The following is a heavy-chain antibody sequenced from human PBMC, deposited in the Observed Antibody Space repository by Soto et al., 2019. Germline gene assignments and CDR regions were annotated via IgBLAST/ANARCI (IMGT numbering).Heavy chain of an antibody. CDR2: RYDDGST. J-gene: IGHJ5*02. D-gene: IGHD3-9*01. Sequence: PSETLSLTCTVSGDSIGNRNYYWGWIRQPPGKGLEWIVSRYDDGSTFYNPSLKRRVTISVDTSKNQFSLKLSSVTAADTAVYYCARDRHILTGYYTLRPEYNWFDPWGQGTLVTVSS. CDR3: ARDRHILTGYYTLRPEYNWFDP. CDR1: GDSIGNRNYY. V-gene: IGHV4-39*07.